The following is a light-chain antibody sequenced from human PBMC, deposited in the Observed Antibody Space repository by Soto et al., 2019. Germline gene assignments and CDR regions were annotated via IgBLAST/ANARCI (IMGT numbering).Light chain of an antibody. CDR1: SSDVGGYNY. J-gene: IGLJ2*01. CDR3: SSYTSSSTLAVV. CDR2: EVS. Sequence: QSALTQPASVSGSPGQSITISCTGTSSDVGGYNYVSWYQQHPGKAPKLMIYEVSNRPSGVSNRFSGSKSGNTASLTISGLQAEDEADYYCSSYTSSSTLAVVFGEGTKLTVL. V-gene: IGLV2-14*01.